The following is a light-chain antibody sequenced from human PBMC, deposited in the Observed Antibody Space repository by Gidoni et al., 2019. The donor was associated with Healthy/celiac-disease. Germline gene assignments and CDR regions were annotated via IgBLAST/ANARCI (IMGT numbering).Light chain of an antibody. CDR2: DAS. Sequence: DIVLTQSPATLSLSPGERATLSCRASQSVSSYLAWYQQKPGQAPRLLIYDASNRATGIPARFSGSGSGTDFTLPISGLEPEDFAVYYCQQRSNWPPWTFGQGTKVEIK. V-gene: IGKV3-11*01. CDR3: QQRSNWPPWT. CDR1: QSVSSY. J-gene: IGKJ1*01.